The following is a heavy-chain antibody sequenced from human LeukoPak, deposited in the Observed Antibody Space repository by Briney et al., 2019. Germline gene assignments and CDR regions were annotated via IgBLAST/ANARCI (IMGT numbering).Heavy chain of an antibody. CDR2: ISSSSYI. J-gene: IGHJ6*02. V-gene: IGHV3-21*01. CDR1: GFTFSSYS. D-gene: IGHD4-17*01. Sequence: GSLRLSCAASGFTFSSYSMNWVRQAPGKGLEWVSSISSSSYIYYADSVKGRFTISRDNAKNSLYLQMNSLRAEDTAVYYCAGDYGDYPYYYGMDVWGQGTTVTVSS. CDR3: AGDYGDYPYYYGMDV.